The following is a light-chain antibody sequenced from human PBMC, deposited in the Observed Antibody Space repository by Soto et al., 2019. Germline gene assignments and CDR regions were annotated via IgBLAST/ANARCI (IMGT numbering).Light chain of an antibody. CDR3: QKLNSYPLT. Sequence: DIQLTQSPSFLSASVGDRVTITCRASQGISSYLAWYQQKPGKAPKLLIYAASTLHSGVPSRFSGSGSGTEFTLTISSLQPEDFATYYCQKLNSYPLTFGGGAKVEIK. CDR2: AAS. V-gene: IGKV1-9*01. J-gene: IGKJ4*01. CDR1: QGISSY.